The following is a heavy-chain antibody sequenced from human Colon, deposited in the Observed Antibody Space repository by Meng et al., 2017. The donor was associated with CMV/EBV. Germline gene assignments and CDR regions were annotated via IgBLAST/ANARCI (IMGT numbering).Heavy chain of an antibody. D-gene: IGHD3-10*01. V-gene: IGHV5-51*01. CDR3: ARHGRPGLDH. CDR1: GYSFTTYW. Sequence: KVSCKGSGYSFTTYWIAWVRQMPGKGLEWMGTIYPADSDTRYSPSFQGQVTMSADKSITTASLHLDTLKASDTGMYYCARHGRPGLDHWGLGTLVTVSS. CDR2: IYPADSDT. J-gene: IGHJ4*02.